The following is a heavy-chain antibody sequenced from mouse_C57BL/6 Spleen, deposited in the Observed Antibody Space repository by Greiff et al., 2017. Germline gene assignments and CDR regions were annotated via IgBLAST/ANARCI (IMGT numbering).Heavy chain of an antibody. Sequence: EVKVVESGGGLVKPGGSLKLSCAASGFTFSSYAMSWVRQTPEKRLEWVATISDGGSYTYYPDNVKGRFTISRDNAKNNLYLQMSHLKSEDTAMYYCAREGGWYFDVWGTGTTVTVAS. CDR1: GFTFSSYA. CDR3: AREGGWYFDV. J-gene: IGHJ1*03. CDR2: ISDGGSYT. V-gene: IGHV5-4*01.